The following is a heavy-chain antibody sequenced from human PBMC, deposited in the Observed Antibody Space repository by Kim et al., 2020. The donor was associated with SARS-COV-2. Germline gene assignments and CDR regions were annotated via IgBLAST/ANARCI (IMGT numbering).Heavy chain of an antibody. J-gene: IGHJ6*02. Sequence: PSFQGQVTISADKSIRTTYLQWSSLKASDTAMYYCARHSRRHYYYGMDVWGQGTTVTVSS. V-gene: IGHV5-51*01. CDR3: ARHSRRHYYYGMDV.